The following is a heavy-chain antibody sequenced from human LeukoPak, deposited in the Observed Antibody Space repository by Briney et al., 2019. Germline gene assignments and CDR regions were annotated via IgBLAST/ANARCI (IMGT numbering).Heavy chain of an antibody. CDR1: GFTFSSYE. V-gene: IGHV3-48*03. CDR3: ARDTGHYSVDY. CDR2: ISSSGTTK. D-gene: IGHD2-15*01. J-gene: IGHJ4*02. Sequence: PGGSLRLSCAASGFTFSSYEMNWVRQGPGKGLEWVSYISSSGTTKYYADSVKRRFTLSRDNAKKSLSLQMNSLRAEDTAVYYCARDTGHYSVDYWGQGTLVTVSS.